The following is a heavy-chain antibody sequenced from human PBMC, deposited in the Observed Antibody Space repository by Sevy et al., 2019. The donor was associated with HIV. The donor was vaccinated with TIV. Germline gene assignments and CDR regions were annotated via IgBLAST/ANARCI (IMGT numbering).Heavy chain of an antibody. Sequence: GGSLRLSCAASGFTFSSYWMSWVRQAPGKGLEWVANIKQDGSEKYYVDSVKGRFTISRDNAKNSLYLQMNSLRAEDTAVYYCARDPPGIAAAGSMDVWGQGTTLTVSS. J-gene: IGHJ6*02. CDR2: IKQDGSEK. D-gene: IGHD6-13*01. CDR1: GFTFSSYW. CDR3: ARDPPGIAAAGSMDV. V-gene: IGHV3-7*01.